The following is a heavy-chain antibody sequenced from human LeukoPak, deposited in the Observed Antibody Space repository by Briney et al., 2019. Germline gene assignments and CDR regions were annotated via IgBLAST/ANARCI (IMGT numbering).Heavy chain of an antibody. J-gene: IGHJ6*02. Sequence: GGSLRLSCAASGFTFSSYSVNWVRQAPGKGLEWVSSISSSSSYIYYADSVKGRFTISRDNAKNSLYLQMNSLRAEDTAVYYCARMERFLYYYYGMDVWGQGTTVTVSS. CDR1: GFTFSSYS. V-gene: IGHV3-21*01. CDR3: ARMERFLYYYYGMDV. CDR2: ISSSSSYI. D-gene: IGHD3-3*01.